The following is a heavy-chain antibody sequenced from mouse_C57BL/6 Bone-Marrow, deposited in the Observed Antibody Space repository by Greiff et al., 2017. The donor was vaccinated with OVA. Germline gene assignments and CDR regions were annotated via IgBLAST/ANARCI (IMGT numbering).Heavy chain of an antibody. Sequence: QVHVKQSGAELVRPGTSVKVSCKASGYAFTNYLIEWVKQRPGQGLEWIGVINPGSGGTTYNEKFKGKATLTADKSSSPAYMQLSSLTSEDSAVYFCARDGDSWFAYWGQGTLVTVSA. J-gene: IGHJ3*01. CDR2: INPGSGGT. CDR1: GYAFTNYL. D-gene: IGHD3-3*01. CDR3: ARDGDSWFAY. V-gene: IGHV1-54*01.